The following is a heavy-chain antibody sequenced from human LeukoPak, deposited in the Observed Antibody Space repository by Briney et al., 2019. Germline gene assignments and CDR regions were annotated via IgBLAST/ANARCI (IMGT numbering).Heavy chain of an antibody. CDR2: ISVFYGHT. J-gene: IGHJ6*03. CDR3: VREVSAANAGYMDV. Sequence: ASVKVSCKASGYTFTNYGISWVRQAPGQGLEWMGWISVFYGHTNYSQNFQGRLTMTTHTSTSTAYLELRSLRSDDTAVYYCVREVSAANAGYMDVWGTGTTVTVSS. CDR1: GYTFTNYG. V-gene: IGHV1-18*01. D-gene: IGHD6-13*01.